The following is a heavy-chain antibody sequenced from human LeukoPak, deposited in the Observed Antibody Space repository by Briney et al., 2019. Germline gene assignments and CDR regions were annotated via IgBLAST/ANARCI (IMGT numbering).Heavy chain of an antibody. CDR3: ARAPRYSTYRANWFDP. D-gene: IGHD4-11*01. J-gene: IGHJ5*02. CDR1: GGSISSGGYY. CDR2: IYYSGST. Sequence: SETLSLTCTVSGGSISSGGYYWSWIRQHPGKGLEWIGYIYYSGSTYYNPSLKSRVTISLDTSKNQFSLKLSSVTAADTAVYYCARAPRYSTYRANWFDPWGQGTLVTVSS. V-gene: IGHV4-31*03.